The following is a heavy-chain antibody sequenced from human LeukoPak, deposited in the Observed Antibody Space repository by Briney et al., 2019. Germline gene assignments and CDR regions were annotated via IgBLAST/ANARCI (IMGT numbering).Heavy chain of an antibody. Sequence: GGSLRLSCAASGFTFSSYSMNWVRQAPGKGLEWVSYISSSSNNIYYADSPKGRFTISRDDAKNSLYLQMNSLRAEDTAVYYCARRGPWGQGTLVTVSS. CDR2: ISSSSNNI. J-gene: IGHJ5*02. CDR3: ARRGP. CDR1: GFTFSSYS. V-gene: IGHV3-48*01.